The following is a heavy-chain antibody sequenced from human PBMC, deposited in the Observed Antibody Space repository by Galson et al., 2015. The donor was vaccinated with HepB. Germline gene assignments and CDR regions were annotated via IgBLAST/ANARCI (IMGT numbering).Heavy chain of an antibody. J-gene: IGHJ4*02. V-gene: IGHV1-8*01. D-gene: IGHD6-6*01. CDR3: ARGVVVYLDSLVPAMGY. CDR2: MNPDNGDT. Sequence: SVKVSCKASGSTFGNYDLNWVRQASGQGLEWMGWMNPDNGDTAYAQKFQGRVTMTRDTSISTAYMELSSLRSEDTAVYYCARGVVVYLDSLVPAMGYWGQGTLVTVSS. CDR1: GSTFGNYD.